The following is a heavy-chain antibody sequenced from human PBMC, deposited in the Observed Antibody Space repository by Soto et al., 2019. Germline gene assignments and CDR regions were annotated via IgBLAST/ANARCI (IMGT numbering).Heavy chain of an antibody. CDR3: ARSSGNYSLDY. CDR2: INPFSGGA. D-gene: IGHD3-10*01. V-gene: IGHV1-2*02. J-gene: IGHJ4*02. CDR1: GYTFSDHY. Sequence: ASVKVSCKASGYTFSDHYLHWVRQAPGQGLEWLGWINPFSGGAKYPQKFRDKVTMATDTSTNTLSLDLYSLASDDTAIYYCARSSGNYSLDYWGQGTLVTVSS.